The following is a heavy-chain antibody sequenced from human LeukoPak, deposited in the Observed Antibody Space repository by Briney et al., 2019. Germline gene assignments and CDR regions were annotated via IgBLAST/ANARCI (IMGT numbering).Heavy chain of an antibody. CDR1: GVSISSDY. J-gene: IGHJ5*02. D-gene: IGHD3-16*01. CDR2: MFASGPS. V-gene: IGHV4-59*01. Sequence: PSETLSLTCTVSGVSISSDYWSWIRQPPGKGLEYIGFMFASGPSNYNPSFKSRVTMSVDTSKSQFSMTLSSVTAADTAVYYCAGGMYELQLGAWFDPWGQGTLVTVSS. CDR3: AGGMYELQLGAWFDP.